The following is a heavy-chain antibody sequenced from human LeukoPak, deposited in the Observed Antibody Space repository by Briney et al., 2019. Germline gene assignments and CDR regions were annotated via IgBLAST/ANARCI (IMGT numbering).Heavy chain of an antibody. J-gene: IGHJ4*02. CDR3: ARGGSSSWLEYYFDY. Sequence: SETQSLTCAVSGGSISSSNWWSWVRQPPGKGLEWIGEIYHSGSTNYNPSLKSRVTISVDKSKNQFSLKLSSVTAADTAVYYCARGGSSSWLEYYFDYWGQGTLVTVSS. CDR1: GGSISSSNW. CDR2: IYHSGST. V-gene: IGHV4-4*02. D-gene: IGHD6-13*01.